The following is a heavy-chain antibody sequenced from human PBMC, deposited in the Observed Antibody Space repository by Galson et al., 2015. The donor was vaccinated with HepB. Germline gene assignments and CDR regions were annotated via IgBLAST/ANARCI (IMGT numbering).Heavy chain of an antibody. Sequence: SLRLSCAASGFTFSSYAMRWVRQAPGKGLEWVAVISYDGSNKYYADSVKGRFTISRDNSKNTLYLQMNSLRAEDTAVYYCARDITVTLPTEDYWGQGTLVTVSS. CDR3: ARDITVTLPTEDY. CDR2: ISYDGSNK. CDR1: GFTFSSYA. V-gene: IGHV3-30*04. D-gene: IGHD4-17*01. J-gene: IGHJ4*02.